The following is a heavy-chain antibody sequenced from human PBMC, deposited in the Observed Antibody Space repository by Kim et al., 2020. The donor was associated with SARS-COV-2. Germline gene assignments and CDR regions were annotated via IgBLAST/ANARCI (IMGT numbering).Heavy chain of an antibody. Sequence: IYYADSVKCRFTISRDNAKNSLYLQMNSLRAEDTAVYYCARRLRWGAFDIWGQGTMVTVSS. J-gene: IGHJ3*02. CDR3: ARRLRWGAFDI. CDR2: I. V-gene: IGHV3-11*01. D-gene: IGHD3-16*01.